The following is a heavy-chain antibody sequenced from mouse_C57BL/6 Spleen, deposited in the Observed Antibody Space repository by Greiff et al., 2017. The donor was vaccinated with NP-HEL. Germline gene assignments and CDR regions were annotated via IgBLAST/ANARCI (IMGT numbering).Heavy chain of an antibody. CDR1: GFTFSDYG. Sequence: EVKLMESGGGLVKPGGSLKLSCAASGFTFSDYGMHWVRQAPEKGLEWVAYISSGSSTIYYADTVKGRFTISRDNAKNTLFLQMTSLRSEDTAMYYCARPYYGSRDAMDYWGQGTSVTVSS. V-gene: IGHV5-17*01. J-gene: IGHJ4*01. CDR3: ARPYYGSRDAMDY. D-gene: IGHD1-1*01. CDR2: ISSGSSTI.